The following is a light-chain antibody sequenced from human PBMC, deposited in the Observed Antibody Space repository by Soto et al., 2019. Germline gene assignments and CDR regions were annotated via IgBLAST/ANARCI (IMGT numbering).Light chain of an antibody. CDR1: QSISNY. Sequence: DIQMTQSPSPLSASVGDRVTITCRASQSISNYLNWYQQKPGKAPKLLMYAASSLQSGVPSRFSGCGSGADFSLTISSLHSEDFATYYCQQSYSTTRTFGQGTKVEIK. CDR3: QQSYSTTRT. J-gene: IGKJ1*01. V-gene: IGKV1-39*01. CDR2: AAS.